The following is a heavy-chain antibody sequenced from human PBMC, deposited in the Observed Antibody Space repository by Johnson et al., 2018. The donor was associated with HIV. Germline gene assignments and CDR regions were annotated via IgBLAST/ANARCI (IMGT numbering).Heavy chain of an antibody. V-gene: IGHV3-30*03. D-gene: IGHD6-19*01. Sequence: QVQLVESGGGVVQPGRSLRLSCAASGFTFSSYGMHWVRQAPGKGLEWAAVISYDGSNKYYADSVKGRFTISRDNSKNTLYLQMNSLRAEDTAVYYCARGIAVSNWVDIWGQGTMVTVSS. CDR2: ISYDGSNK. J-gene: IGHJ3*02. CDR3: ARGIAVSNWVDI. CDR1: GFTFSSYG.